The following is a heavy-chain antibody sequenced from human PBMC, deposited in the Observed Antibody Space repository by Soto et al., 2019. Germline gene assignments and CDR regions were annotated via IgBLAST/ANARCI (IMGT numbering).Heavy chain of an antibody. J-gene: IGHJ4*02. Sequence: EVQLVETGGGWIQPGGSLRLSCAASGFTVSSNFMTWVRQAPGKGLECVSVIHSRGNTYYTDSVKGRFTISRDSSKNSLYLQMNSLRADDTAVYYCAGGPWLLDFWGQGTLVTVSS. CDR3: AGGPWLLDF. V-gene: IGHV3-53*02. D-gene: IGHD2-15*01. CDR2: IHSRGNT. CDR1: GFTVSSNF.